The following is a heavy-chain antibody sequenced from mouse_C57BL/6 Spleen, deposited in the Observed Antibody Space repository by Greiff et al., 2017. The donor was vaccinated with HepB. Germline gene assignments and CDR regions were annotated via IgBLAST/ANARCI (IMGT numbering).Heavy chain of an antibody. CDR1: GYAFSSSW. V-gene: IGHV1-82*01. J-gene: IGHJ4*01. CDR2: IYPGDGDT. CDR3: AREKRAMDY. Sequence: ESGPELVKPGASVKISCKASGYAFSSSWMNWVKQRPGKGLEWIGRIYPGDGDTNYNGKFKGKATLTADKSSSTAYIQLSSLTSEDSAVYFCAREKRAMDYWGQGTSVTVSS.